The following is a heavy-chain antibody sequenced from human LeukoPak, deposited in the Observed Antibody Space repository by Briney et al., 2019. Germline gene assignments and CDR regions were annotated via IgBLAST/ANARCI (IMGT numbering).Heavy chain of an antibody. J-gene: IGHJ4*02. CDR1: GGTFSSYA. CDR3: AREKTAILHY. Sequence: SVKVSCKASGGTFSSYAISWVRQAPGQGLEWMGRIIPIFGTANYAQKFQGRVTITTDESTRTAYMELSSLTSEDTAVYYCAREKTAILHYWGQGTLVTVSS. V-gene: IGHV1-69*05. D-gene: IGHD2-21*02. CDR2: IIPIFGTA.